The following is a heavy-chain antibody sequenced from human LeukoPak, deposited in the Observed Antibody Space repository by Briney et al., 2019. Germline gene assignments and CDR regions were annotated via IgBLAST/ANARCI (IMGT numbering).Heavy chain of an antibody. CDR2: IWYDGSNK. CDR1: GFTFSSYG. CDR3: ARENSRSFAKFDY. V-gene: IGHV3-33*01. J-gene: IGHJ4*02. D-gene: IGHD3-3*01. Sequence: GGSLRLSCAASGFTFSSYGMHWVRQAPGKGLEWVAVIWYDGSNKYYADSVKGRFTISRDNSKNTLYLQMNSLRAEDTAVYYCARENSRSFAKFDYWGQGNLVTVSS.